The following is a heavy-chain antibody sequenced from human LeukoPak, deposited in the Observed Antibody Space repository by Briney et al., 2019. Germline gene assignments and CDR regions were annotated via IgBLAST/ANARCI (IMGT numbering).Heavy chain of an antibody. V-gene: IGHV3-74*01. CDR2: INSDGSST. CDR1: GFTLSRKW. CDR3: ARGGYDILTGYYSVFDC. D-gene: IGHD3-9*01. Sequence: PGGSLRLSCAAPGFTLSRKWMHWVRQAPGKGLVWVSRINSDGSSTSYADSVKGRFTISRDNAKNSLYLQMNSLRAEDTALYYCARGGYDILTGYYSVFDCWGQGTLVTVSS. J-gene: IGHJ4*02.